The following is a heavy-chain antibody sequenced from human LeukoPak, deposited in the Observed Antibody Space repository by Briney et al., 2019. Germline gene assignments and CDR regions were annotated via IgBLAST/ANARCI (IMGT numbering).Heavy chain of an antibody. CDR1: GYSFTSYW. CDR3: AATYSYGYRYFDY. CDR2: IYPGDSDT. V-gene: IGHV5-51*04. D-gene: IGHD5-18*01. J-gene: IGHJ4*02. Sequence: GESLKISCKGSGYSFTSYWIGWVRQMPGKGLEWMGIIYPGDSDTRYSPSFQGQVTISADKPISTAYLQWSSLKASDTAMYYCAATYSYGYRYFDYWGQGTLVTVSS.